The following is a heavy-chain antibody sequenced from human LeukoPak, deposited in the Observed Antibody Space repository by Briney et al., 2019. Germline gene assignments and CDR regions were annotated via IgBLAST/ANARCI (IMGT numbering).Heavy chain of an antibody. Sequence: SETLSLTCTVSGYSISSGYYWGWIRQPPGKGLEWIGSIYHSGSTYYNPSLKSRVTISVDRSKNQFSLKLSSVTAADTAVYYCARESGATVTYYFDYWGQGTLVTVSS. CDR3: ARESGATVTYYFDY. V-gene: IGHV4-38-2*02. CDR1: GYSISSGYY. D-gene: IGHD4-11*01. J-gene: IGHJ4*02. CDR2: IYHSGST.